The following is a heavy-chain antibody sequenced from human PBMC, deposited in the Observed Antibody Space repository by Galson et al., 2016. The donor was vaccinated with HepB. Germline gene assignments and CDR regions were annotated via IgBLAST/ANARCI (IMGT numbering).Heavy chain of an antibody. D-gene: IGHD4-17*01. J-gene: IGHJ4*02. CDR2: IVGSGGHT. CDR1: GFTFSSYA. V-gene: IGHV3-23*01. Sequence: SLRLSCAASGFTFSSYAMSCVRQAPGKGLEWVSGIVGSGGHTYYADSVKGRFTISRDNSKNTLYLQMNSLRAEDTAVFYCAKDIPITVTTFVGFDYWGQGTLVTVSS. CDR3: AKDIPITVTTFVGFDY.